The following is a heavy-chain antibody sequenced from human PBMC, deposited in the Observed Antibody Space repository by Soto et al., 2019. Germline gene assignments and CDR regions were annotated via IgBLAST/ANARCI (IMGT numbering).Heavy chain of an antibody. CDR2: IIPIFGTA. Sequence: QVQLVQSGAEVKKPGSSVKVSCKASGGTFSSYAISWVRQAPGQGLEWMGGIIPIFGTANYAQKFQGRVTITADESTSTAYMELSRLRSEDTAVYYWARVGYCSGGSCYSGGMDVWGQGTTVTVSS. CDR1: GGTFSSYA. J-gene: IGHJ6*02. CDR3: ARVGYCSGGSCYSGGMDV. V-gene: IGHV1-69*12. D-gene: IGHD2-15*01.